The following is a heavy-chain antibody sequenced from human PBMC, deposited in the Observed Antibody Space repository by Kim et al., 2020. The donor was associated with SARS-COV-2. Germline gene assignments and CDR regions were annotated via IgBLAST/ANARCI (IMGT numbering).Heavy chain of an antibody. J-gene: IGHJ3*02. CDR2: IKQDGSEK. CDR1: GFTFSSYW. D-gene: IGHD3-16*01. V-gene: IGHV3-7*03. Sequence: GGSLRLSCAASGFTFSSYWRSWVRQAPGQGLEWVANIKQDGSEKYYVDSVKGRFTISRDNAKNSLYLQRNSLRAEDTAVYYCARGGLGELSYRDAFDIWGQGTMVTVSS. CDR3: ARGGLGELSYRDAFDI.